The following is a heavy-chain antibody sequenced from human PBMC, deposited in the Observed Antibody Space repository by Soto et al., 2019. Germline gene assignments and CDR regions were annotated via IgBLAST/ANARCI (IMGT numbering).Heavy chain of an antibody. J-gene: IGHJ6*02. CDR3: ARGVVIINSDSGLDV. D-gene: IGHD3-9*01. Sequence: EVQLVESGGGLVQPGGSLRLSCAASGFTFNDHYMDWVRQAPGKGLEWVGRTRNKANSYSTDYAASVKGRFTISRDDSKNSLYLEMNSLKTEDTAVYYCARGVVIINSDSGLDVWGQGTTVTISS. CDR2: TRNKANSYST. CDR1: GFTFNDHY. V-gene: IGHV3-72*01.